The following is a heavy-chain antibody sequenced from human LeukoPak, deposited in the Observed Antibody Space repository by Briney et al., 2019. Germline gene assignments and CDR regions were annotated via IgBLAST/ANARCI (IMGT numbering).Heavy chain of an antibody. J-gene: IGHJ4*02. CDR1: GFTFSGYW. CDR2: INSDGSST. D-gene: IGHD3-22*01. Sequence: PGGSLRLSCAASGFTFSGYWMHWVRQAPGKGLVWVSRINSDGSSTSYADSVKGRFTISRDNAKNTLYLQMNSLRAEDAAVYYCARDYYYDSRQFDYWGQGTLVTVSS. V-gene: IGHV3-74*01. CDR3: ARDYYYDSRQFDY.